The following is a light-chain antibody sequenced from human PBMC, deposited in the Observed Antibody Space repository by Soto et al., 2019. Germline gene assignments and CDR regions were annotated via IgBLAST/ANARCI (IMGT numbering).Light chain of an antibody. V-gene: IGKV3-11*01. CDR1: QSVASY. Sequence: EIVLTQSPDTLSSSPGERATLSCGSSQSVASYLAWYQQKPGQAPRLLIYDASNRATGIPARFSGSGSGTVFTLTSSSLEPEDFAVYYCQERSNWAFGFGPGTRVDI. CDR2: DAS. J-gene: IGKJ3*01. CDR3: QERSNWAFG.